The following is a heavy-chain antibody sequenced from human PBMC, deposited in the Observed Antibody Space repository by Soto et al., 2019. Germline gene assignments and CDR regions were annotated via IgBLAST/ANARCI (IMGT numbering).Heavy chain of an antibody. D-gene: IGHD6-6*01. Sequence: PXESLTISCKGSGYRFTNYFITLVRQMPGRGLEWMGRIDPSDSHTKYSPSFQGHVTISADNSITSAYLQWSSLKASDTAMYYCARHSRIATPLDSWGQGTLVTVSS. CDR1: GYRFTNYF. J-gene: IGHJ4*02. CDR2: IDPSDSHT. CDR3: ARHSRIATPLDS. V-gene: IGHV5-10-1*01.